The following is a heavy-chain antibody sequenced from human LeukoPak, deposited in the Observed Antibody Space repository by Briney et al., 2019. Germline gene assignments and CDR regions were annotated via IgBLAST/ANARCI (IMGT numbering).Heavy chain of an antibody. Sequence: PSETLSLTCAISGDSVSRDSIAWNWLRQSPSRGLEWLGWTYYSSKWYNDYAVSVKSRITINPDTSKNQFSLQLNSETPEDTAVYYCAREGVGDYYGSSGYPNWFDPWGQGTLVTVSS. V-gene: IGHV6-1*01. CDR2: TYYSSKWYN. J-gene: IGHJ5*02. CDR3: AREGVGDYYGSSGYPNWFDP. CDR1: GDSVSRDSIA. D-gene: IGHD3-22*01.